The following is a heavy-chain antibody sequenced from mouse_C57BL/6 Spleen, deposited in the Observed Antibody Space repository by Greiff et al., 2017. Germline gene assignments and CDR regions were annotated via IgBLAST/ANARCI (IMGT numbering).Heavy chain of an antibody. V-gene: IGHV1-18*01. D-gene: IGHD3-2*02. CDR1: GYTFTDYN. Sequence: VQLQQSGPELVKPGASVKIPCKASGYTFTDYNMDWVKQSHGKSLEWIGDINPNNGGTIYNQKFKGKATLTVDKSSSTAYMELRSLTSEDTAVYYCALRQLRDGVFAYWGQGTLVTVSA. J-gene: IGHJ3*01. CDR3: ALRQLRDGVFAY. CDR2: INPNNGGT.